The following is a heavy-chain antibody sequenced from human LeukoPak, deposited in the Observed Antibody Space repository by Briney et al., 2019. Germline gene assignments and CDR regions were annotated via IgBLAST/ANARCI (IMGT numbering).Heavy chain of an antibody. Sequence: PGGSLRLSCAASGFTLSTFDMNWVRQAPGKGLEWVSSISTSSRYIYYRDSVKGRFTISRDDAKNSLYLQMNSLRVEDTAVYYCARADGSGSTCSLRRSWFDPWGQGTLVTVSS. CDR3: ARADGSGSTCSLRRSWFDP. CDR2: ISTSSRYI. V-gene: IGHV3-21*01. D-gene: IGHD3-22*01. J-gene: IGHJ5*02. CDR1: GFTLSTFD.